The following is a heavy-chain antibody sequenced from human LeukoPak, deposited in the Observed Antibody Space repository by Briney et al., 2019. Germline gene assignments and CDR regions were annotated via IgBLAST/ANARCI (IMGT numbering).Heavy chain of an antibody. V-gene: IGHV4-59*08. Sequence: TSETLSLTCTVSGGSTSSYYWSWIRQPPGKGLEWIGYIYYSGSTNYNPSLKSRVTISVDTSKNQFSLKLSSVTAADTAVYYCARSEGYYDSSGCFDYWGQGTLVTVSS. D-gene: IGHD3-22*01. CDR1: GGSTSSYY. CDR3: ARSEGYYDSSGCFDY. J-gene: IGHJ4*02. CDR2: IYYSGST.